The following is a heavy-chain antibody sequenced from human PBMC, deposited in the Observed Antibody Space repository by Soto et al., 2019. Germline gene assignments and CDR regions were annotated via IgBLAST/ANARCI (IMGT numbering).Heavy chain of an antibody. CDR1: GFTFSDDY. D-gene: IGHD4-17*01. V-gene: IGHV3-11*01. Sequence: SPRLSFAASGFTFSDDYMSWIRQAPGKGLEWVSYISSSGSTIYYADSVKGRFTISRDNAKNSLYLQMNSLRAEDTAVYYCARGHYYGEYGGEASDAFDIWGQGTMVSVSS. CDR3: ARGHYYGEYGGEASDAFDI. J-gene: IGHJ3*02. CDR2: ISSSGSTI.